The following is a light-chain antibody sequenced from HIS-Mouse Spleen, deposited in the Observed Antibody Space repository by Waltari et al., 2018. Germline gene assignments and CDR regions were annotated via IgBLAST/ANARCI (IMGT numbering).Light chain of an antibody. J-gene: IGLJ2*01. CDR3: YSTDSSGNHRV. CDR1: ALPKKY. V-gene: IGLV3-10*01. CDR2: EDS. Sequence: SYELTQPPSVSVSPGQTARIPCPGDALPKKYASLYQQKSGQAPVLVIYEDSKRPSGIPERFSGSSSGTMATLTISGAQVEDEADYYCYSTDSSGNHRVFGGGTKLTVL.